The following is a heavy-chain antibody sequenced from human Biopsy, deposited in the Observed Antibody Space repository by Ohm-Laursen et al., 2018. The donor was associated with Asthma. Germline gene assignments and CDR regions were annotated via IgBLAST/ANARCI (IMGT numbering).Heavy chain of an antibody. Sequence: SLRLSCAASGFTFSNYGMHWVRQVAGKGLDWVAVVTYDGISQYYAESVKGRFTISRDNSRNTLNLQMNSVRPDDTAVYSCARERAGVLGSYNGMDVWGPGTTVSGSS. CDR2: VTYDGISQ. CDR3: ARERAGVLGSYNGMDV. CDR1: GFTFSNYG. J-gene: IGHJ6*02. V-gene: IGHV3-30*03. D-gene: IGHD2-8*01.